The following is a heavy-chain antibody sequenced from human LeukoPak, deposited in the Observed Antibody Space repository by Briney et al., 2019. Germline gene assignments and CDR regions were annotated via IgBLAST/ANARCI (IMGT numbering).Heavy chain of an antibody. Sequence: SETLSLTCTVSGGSISSSSYYWGWIRQPPGKGLEWIGSIYYSGSTYYNPSLKSRVTISVDTSKNQFSLKLSSVTAADTAVYYCARRVYGSGSYYLLRIVLREYYFDYWGQGTLVTVSS. CDR1: GGSISSSSYY. CDR3: ARRVYGSGSYYLLRIVLREYYFDY. D-gene: IGHD3-10*01. J-gene: IGHJ4*02. CDR2: IYYSGST. V-gene: IGHV4-39*07.